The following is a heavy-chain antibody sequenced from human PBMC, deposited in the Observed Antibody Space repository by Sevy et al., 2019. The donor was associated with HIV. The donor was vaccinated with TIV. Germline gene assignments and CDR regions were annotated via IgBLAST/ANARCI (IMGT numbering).Heavy chain of an antibody. D-gene: IGHD3-16*01. V-gene: IGHV1-46*01. Sequence: ASVKVSCKAAEYNFTSYYIHWVRQAPGQGLEWMGIITPSGDTTTYSQKFQGRVTMTSDTSTSTVYMELSSLRYDDTAVYYCTRVRSFGFEYWGQGTLVTVSS. CDR1: EYNFTSYY. J-gene: IGHJ4*02. CDR3: TRVRSFGFEY. CDR2: ITPSGDTT.